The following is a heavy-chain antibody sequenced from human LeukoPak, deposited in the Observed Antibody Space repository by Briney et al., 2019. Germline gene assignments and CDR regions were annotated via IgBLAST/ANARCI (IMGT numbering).Heavy chain of an antibody. CDR2: ISYDGSNK. V-gene: IGHV3-30*03. J-gene: IGHJ3*02. Sequence: GGSLRLSCAASGFTFSTYAMHWVRQAPGKGLEWVAVISYDGSNKYYADSVKGRFTISRDNAKNSLYLQMNSLRDEDTAVYYCARRAIWGQGTMVTVSS. CDR3: ARRAI. CDR1: GFTFSTYA.